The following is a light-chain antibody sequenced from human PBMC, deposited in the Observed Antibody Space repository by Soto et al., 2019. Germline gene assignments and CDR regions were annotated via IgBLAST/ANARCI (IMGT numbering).Light chain of an antibody. CDR3: QQYGSLPRT. V-gene: IGKV3-20*01. CDR2: GAS. CDR1: QSVNRNF. Sequence: EIVLTQSPGTLSLSPGERATLSCRASQSVNRNFLGWYQQIPGQPPRLLIYGASSRATGIPDRFSGSGSGTDFTLTISRLEPEDFAVYYCQQYGSLPRTFGQGTKVEIK. J-gene: IGKJ1*01.